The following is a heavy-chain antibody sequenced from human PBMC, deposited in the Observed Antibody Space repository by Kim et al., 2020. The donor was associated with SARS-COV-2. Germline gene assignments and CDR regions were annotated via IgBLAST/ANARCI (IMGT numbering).Heavy chain of an antibody. V-gene: IGHV1-18*01. CDR3: ARDTDYGMDV. CDR2: NT. Sequence: NTNYAQKPQGRVTMTTDPSTSTAYMELRSLRSDDTAVYYCARDTDYGMDVWGQGTTVTVSS. J-gene: IGHJ6*02. D-gene: IGHD4-17*01.